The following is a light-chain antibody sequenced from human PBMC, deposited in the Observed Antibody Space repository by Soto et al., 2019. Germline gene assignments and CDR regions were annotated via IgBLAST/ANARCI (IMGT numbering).Light chain of an antibody. V-gene: IGKV1-5*03. CDR1: QSISSW. CDR3: QQYDTYSFT. J-gene: IGKJ3*01. CDR2: KAS. Sequence: DIPMTQSPSTLSASVGDRVTITCRASQSISSWLAWYQQKPGKAPKLLIYKASSLESGVPSRFSGSGSGTEFTLTISSLQPDDFATYYCQQYDTYSFTFGPGTPVDIK.